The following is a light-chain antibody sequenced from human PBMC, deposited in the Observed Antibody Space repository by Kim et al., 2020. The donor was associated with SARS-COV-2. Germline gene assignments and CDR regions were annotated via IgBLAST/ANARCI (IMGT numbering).Light chain of an antibody. CDR2: GAS. CDR1: QSVSSD. J-gene: IGKJ4*01. Sequence: VSPGESATLSCRASQSVSSDLAWYQQKPGQAPRLLIYGASTRATGISARFSGSGSWTEFTLSISSLQSEDSAVYYCQQYNDWPLTFGGGTKVDIK. CDR3: QQYNDWPLT. V-gene: IGKV3-15*01.